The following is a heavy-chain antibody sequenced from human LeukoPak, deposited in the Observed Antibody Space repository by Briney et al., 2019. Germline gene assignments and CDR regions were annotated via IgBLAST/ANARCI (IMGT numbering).Heavy chain of an antibody. CDR3: ARVPRGAGALDY. V-gene: IGHV4-4*02. J-gene: IGHJ4*02. Sequence: SGTLSLTCAVSGVSITSDNWWSWVRQTPGKGLEWIGEVYHRGNTNYNPSLKSRVTVSVDKSENQFSLKLNSVTAADTAVYYCARVPRGAGALDYWGQGTLVTVSS. CDR2: VYHRGNT. D-gene: IGHD3-10*01. CDR1: GVSITSDNW.